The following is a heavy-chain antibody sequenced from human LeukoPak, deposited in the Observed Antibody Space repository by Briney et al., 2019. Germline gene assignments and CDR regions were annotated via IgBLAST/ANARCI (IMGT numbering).Heavy chain of an antibody. CDR1: GFIFSSYW. J-gene: IGHJ4*02. CDR2: IKQDGSEK. CDR3: ARDRHDFWSGYHYGPIDY. D-gene: IGHD3-3*01. Sequence: GGSLRLSCAASGFIFSSYWMTWVRQAPGKGLEWVANIKQDGSEKFYMDSVKGRSTISRDNDKNSLYLQMNSLRAEDTAVYYCARDRHDFWSGYHYGPIDYWGQGTLVTVSS. V-gene: IGHV3-7*01.